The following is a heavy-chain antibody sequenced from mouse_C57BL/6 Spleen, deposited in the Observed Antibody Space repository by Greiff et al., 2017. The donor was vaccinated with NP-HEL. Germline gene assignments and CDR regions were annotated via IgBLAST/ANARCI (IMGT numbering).Heavy chain of an antibody. CDR3: ARSYDYDEGDMDY. Sequence: QVQLQQPGTELVKPGASVQLSCKASGYPFTSYWMHWVKQRPGQGLEWIGNINPSNGGTNSNEKFKSKATLTVDKSSSTAYMQLSSLTAEDSAVYYCARSYDYDEGDMDYWGQGTSVTVSS. V-gene: IGHV1-53*01. J-gene: IGHJ4*01. CDR1: GYPFTSYW. CDR2: INPSNGGT. D-gene: IGHD2-4*01.